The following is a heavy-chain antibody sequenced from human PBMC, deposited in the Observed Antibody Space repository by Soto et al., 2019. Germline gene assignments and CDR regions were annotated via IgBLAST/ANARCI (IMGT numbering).Heavy chain of an antibody. V-gene: IGHV4-59*01. D-gene: IGHD2-21*02. Sequence: SETLSLTCTVSGGSISGYYWSWIRQPPGKGLEWIGYMYNTGSTVYNPSFKSRVTISVDTSKNQFSVKLNSVTSADTAVYYCARDLWGYCGTDCYPLDVWGQGTTVTVSS. J-gene: IGHJ6*02. CDR1: GGSISGYY. CDR2: MYNTGST. CDR3: ARDLWGYCGTDCYPLDV.